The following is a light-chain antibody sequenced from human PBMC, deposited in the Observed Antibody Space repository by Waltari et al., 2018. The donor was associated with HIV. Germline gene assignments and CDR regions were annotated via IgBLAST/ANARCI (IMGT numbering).Light chain of an antibody. Sequence: EIVLTQSPGTLSLSSGERATLSCRASQSISASYLAWYQQRPGQAPRLLIYSTSSRATGIPDRFSGSGSGTQFTLTVSRVEPEDFAVYYCQQYATSPWTFGQGSKVEIK. V-gene: IGKV3-20*01. J-gene: IGKJ1*01. CDR3: QQYATSPWT. CDR2: STS. CDR1: QSISASY.